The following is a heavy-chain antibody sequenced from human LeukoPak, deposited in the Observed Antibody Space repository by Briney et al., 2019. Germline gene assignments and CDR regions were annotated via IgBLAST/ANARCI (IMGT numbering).Heavy chain of an antibody. CDR2: IWNDGSKT. Sequence: PGGPLRLSCAASGFTFSSSGMHWVRQAPGKGLEWVAVIWNDGSKTYYADSVKGRFIISRDNSGSTLYLQMNSLRVEDTAVYYCAKDRVGATWTDSFDIWGQGTVVTVSS. CDR3: AKDRVGATWTDSFDI. CDR1: GFTFSSSG. V-gene: IGHV3-33*06. D-gene: IGHD1-26*01. J-gene: IGHJ3*02.